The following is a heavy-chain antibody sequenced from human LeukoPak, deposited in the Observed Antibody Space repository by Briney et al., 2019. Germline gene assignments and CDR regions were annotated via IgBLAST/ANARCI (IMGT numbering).Heavy chain of an antibody. J-gene: IGHJ5*02. CDR1: GGSISTYY. V-gene: IGHV4-34*01. D-gene: IGHD3-22*01. CDR3: ARGYYSFDP. Sequence: SETLSLTCTVSGGSISTYYWSWIRQPPGKGLEWIGEINHSGSTNYNPSLKSRVTISLDTSKNQFSLKLSSVTAADTAVNYCARGYYSFDPWGQGTLVTVSS. CDR2: INHSGST.